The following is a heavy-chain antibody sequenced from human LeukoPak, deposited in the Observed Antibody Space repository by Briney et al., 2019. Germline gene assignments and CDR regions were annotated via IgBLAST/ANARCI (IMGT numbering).Heavy chain of an antibody. D-gene: IGHD3-10*01. CDR3: ATGHGSGSYYHSTRYYYYMDV. CDR2: INHSGST. CDR1: GGSFSGYY. J-gene: IGHJ6*03. Sequence: SETLSLTCAVYGGSFSGYYWSWIRQPPGKGLEWIGEINHSGSTNYNPSLKSRVTISVDTSKNQFSLKLSSVTAADTAVYYCATGHGSGSYYHSTRYYYYMDVWGKGTTVTVSS. V-gene: IGHV4-34*01.